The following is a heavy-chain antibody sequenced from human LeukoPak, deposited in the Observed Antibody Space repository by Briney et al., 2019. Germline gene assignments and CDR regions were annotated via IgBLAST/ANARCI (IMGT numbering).Heavy chain of an antibody. CDR1: GGSFSGYY. CDR2: INHSGST. J-gene: IGHJ2*01. Sequence: SETLSLTCAVYGGSFSGYYWSWIRQPPGKGLEWIGEINHSGSTNYNPSLKSRVTISVDTPKNQFSLKLSSVTAADTAVYYCARGRSYYGSGSYYPQRSYWYFDLWGRGTLVTVSS. D-gene: IGHD3-10*01. V-gene: IGHV4-34*01. CDR3: ARGRSYYGSGSYYPQRSYWYFDL.